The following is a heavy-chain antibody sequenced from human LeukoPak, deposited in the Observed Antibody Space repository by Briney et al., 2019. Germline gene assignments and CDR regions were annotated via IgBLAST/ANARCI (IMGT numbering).Heavy chain of an antibody. J-gene: IGHJ4*02. V-gene: IGHV1-18*01. CDR3: ARGRGQGVYCSSTSCSNPLDY. CDR2: ISAYNGNT. CDR1: GYTFTSYG. D-gene: IGHD2-2*01. Sequence: ASVKVSCKASGYTFTSYGISWVRQAPGQGLEWMGWISAYNGNTNYAQKLRGRVTMTTDTSTSTAYMELSRLRSDDTAVYYCARGRGQGVYCSSTSCSNPLDYWGQGTLVTVSS.